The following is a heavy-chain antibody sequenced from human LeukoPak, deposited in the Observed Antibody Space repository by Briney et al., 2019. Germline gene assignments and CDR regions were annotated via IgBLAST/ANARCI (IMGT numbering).Heavy chain of an antibody. D-gene: IGHD3-16*01. Sequence: GGSLRLSCAASGFTFSSYSMNWVRQPPGKGLEWVSSISSSSSYIYYADSVKGRFTISRDNAKNSLYLQMNSLRAEDTAVYYCARAVGGHYYYCMDVWGKGTTVTISS. CDR3: ARAVGGHYYYCMDV. J-gene: IGHJ6*03. CDR1: GFTFSSYS. V-gene: IGHV3-21*04. CDR2: ISSSSSYI.